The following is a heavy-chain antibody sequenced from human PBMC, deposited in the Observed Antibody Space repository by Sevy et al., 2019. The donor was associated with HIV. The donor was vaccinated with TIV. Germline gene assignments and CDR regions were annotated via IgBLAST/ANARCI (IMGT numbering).Heavy chain of an antibody. D-gene: IGHD2-2*01. CDR2: IYESGRT. CDR3: ARLRDILVIPAGGYFDY. CDR1: GYSIRSGYY. J-gene: IGHJ4*02. V-gene: IGHV4-38-2*01. Sequence: SETLSLTCALSGYSIRSGYYWGWIRQSPGKGLEWIGSIYESGRTFYNPSLESRVTMSVDTSKNQFSLQVNSVTAADTAVYYCARLRDILVIPAGGYFDYWGQGTLVTVSS.